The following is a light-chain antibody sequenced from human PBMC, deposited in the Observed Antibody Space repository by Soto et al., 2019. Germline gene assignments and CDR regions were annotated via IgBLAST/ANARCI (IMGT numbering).Light chain of an antibody. CDR2: AAS. Sequence: DIQMTQSPSSLSASVGDRVNITCRASQSISSYLNWYQQKPGKAPKLLISAASRFQSGVPSRFSGSGSGTDFTLTISSLQPEDFATYYCQQSYSTPFTFGPGTKVDIK. J-gene: IGKJ3*01. CDR1: QSISSY. V-gene: IGKV1-39*01. CDR3: QQSYSTPFT.